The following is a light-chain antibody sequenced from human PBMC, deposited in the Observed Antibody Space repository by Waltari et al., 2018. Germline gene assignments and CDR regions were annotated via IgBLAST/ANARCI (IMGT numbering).Light chain of an antibody. Sequence: DIVMTQSPDSLAVSLGERATNNCKSSQTLFYSSNNKNYLPWYQLKPGQPPKLLIFWASTRESGVPDRFSGSGSATDFTLTIDTLQAEDVAVYYCQQYYTTPTFGQGTKVEIK. CDR1: QTLFYSSNNKNY. CDR3: QQYYTTPT. J-gene: IGKJ1*01. CDR2: WAS. V-gene: IGKV4-1*01.